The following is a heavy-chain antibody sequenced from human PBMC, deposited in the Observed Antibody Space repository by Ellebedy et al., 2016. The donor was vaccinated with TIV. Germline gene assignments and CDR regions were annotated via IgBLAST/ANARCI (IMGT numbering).Heavy chain of an antibody. CDR1: GFTVSSNY. J-gene: IGHJ6*02. CDR2: IHGDGSYK. Sequence: GESLKISCAASGFTVSSNYMSWVRQAPGKGLEWVANIHGDGSYKYYVDSVKGRFTISRDNAKNSVYLQMNTLRAEDTAVYYCAKVRSGAGPDYRYGMDVWGQGTTVIVSS. CDR3: AKVRSGAGPDYRYGMDV. V-gene: IGHV3-7*01. D-gene: IGHD3-10*01.